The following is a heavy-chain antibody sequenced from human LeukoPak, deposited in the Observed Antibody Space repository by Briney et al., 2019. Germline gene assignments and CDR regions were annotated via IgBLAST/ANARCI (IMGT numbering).Heavy chain of an antibody. D-gene: IGHD5-12*01. V-gene: IGHV4-59*01. Sequence: SETLSLTCTVSGGSISSYYWSWIRQRPGKGLEWIGYIYYSGSTNYNPSLKSRVTISVDTSKIQFSLKLSSVTAADTAVYYCARRRGYSGHYFDYWGQGTLVTVSS. CDR1: GGSISSYY. CDR2: IYYSGST. J-gene: IGHJ4*02. CDR3: ARRRGYSGHYFDY.